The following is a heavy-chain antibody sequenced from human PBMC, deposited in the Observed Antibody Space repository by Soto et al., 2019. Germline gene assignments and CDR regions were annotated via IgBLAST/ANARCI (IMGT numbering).Heavy chain of an antibody. V-gene: IGHV1-69*13. CDR2: IIPIFGTA. D-gene: IGHD3-9*01. CDR3: ARVGKGSSNYDILTGYYASWFDP. Sequence: SVKVSCKASGGTFSSYAISWVRQAPGQGLEWMGGIIPIFGTANYAQKFQGRVTITADESTSTAYMELSSLRSEDTAVYYCARVGKGSSNYDILTGYYASWFDPWGQGTLVTVSS. CDR1: GGTFSSYA. J-gene: IGHJ5*02.